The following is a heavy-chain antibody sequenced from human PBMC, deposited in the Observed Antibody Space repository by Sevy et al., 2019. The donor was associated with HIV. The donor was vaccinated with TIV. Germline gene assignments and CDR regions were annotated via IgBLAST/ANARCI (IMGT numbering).Heavy chain of an antibody. CDR3: AREGCSKPHDY. D-gene: IGHD2-2*01. J-gene: IGHJ4*02. CDR1: GFTFSNYA. V-gene: IGHV3-23*01. CDR2: FSFGCGKI. Sequence: GEYLKISCAASGFTFSNYAMSWVRQAPGKGLEWVSTFSFGCGKINYADSVKGRFTISRDNSKNTLYLQMNSLRAEDTALYYCAREGCSKPHDYWGQGTLVTVSS.